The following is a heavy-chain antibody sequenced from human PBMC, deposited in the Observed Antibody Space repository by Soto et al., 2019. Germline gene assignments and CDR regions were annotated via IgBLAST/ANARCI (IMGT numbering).Heavy chain of an antibody. D-gene: IGHD1-7*01. Sequence: PSETLSLTCAVYGGSFSGYYWNWIRHPPGKGLEWIGEIDHSGYTNYNPSLKSRVTISVDTSKNQFSLRLTSVTAADTAVYYCAQLRDWLAPGAQGTLVTVS. CDR3: AQLRDWLAP. CDR1: GGSFSGYY. V-gene: IGHV4-34*01. CDR2: IDHSGYT. J-gene: IGHJ5*02.